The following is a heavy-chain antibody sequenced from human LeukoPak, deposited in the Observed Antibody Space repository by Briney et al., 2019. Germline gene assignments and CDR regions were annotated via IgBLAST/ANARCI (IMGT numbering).Heavy chain of an antibody. CDR2: ISYDGSNK. V-gene: IGHV3-30*04. CDR3: ARDPGTVTPSYMDV. Sequence: GGSLRLSCAASGFTFSSYAMHWVRQAPGKGLEWVAVISYDGSNKHYADSVKGRFTISRDNSKNTLYLQMNSLRAEDTAVYYCARDPGTVTPSYMDVWGKGTTVTVSS. D-gene: IGHD4-17*01. CDR1: GFTFSSYA. J-gene: IGHJ6*03.